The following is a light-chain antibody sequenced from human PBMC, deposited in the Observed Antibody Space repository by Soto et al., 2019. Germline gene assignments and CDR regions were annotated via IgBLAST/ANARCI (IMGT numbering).Light chain of an antibody. Sequence: IQMTQSPSTLSASVGARVTITCRASQTISSWLAWYQQKPGKAPKLLIYKASTLKSGVPSRFSGSGSGTEFTFTISSLQPDDFATYYCQQHNTYSRSFGQGTKVDI. CDR2: KAS. CDR3: QQHNTYSRS. J-gene: IGKJ1*01. V-gene: IGKV1-5*03. CDR1: QTISSW.